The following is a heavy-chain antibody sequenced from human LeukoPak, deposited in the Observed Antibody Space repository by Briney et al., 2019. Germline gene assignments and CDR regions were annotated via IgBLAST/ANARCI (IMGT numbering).Heavy chain of an antibody. CDR3: AKAVRSMVTGGGYFDS. CDR1: GFAFSNYA. J-gene: IGHJ4*02. Sequence: GGSLRLSCAASGFAFSNYAMSWVRQAPGKGLEWVSSLSGGGDSRYYADSVMGRFTISRDNSKNTLYLQMNSLRAEDTAAYYCAKAVRSMVTGGGYFDSWGQGTLVTVSS. D-gene: IGHD3-10*01. CDR2: LSGGGDSR. V-gene: IGHV3-23*01.